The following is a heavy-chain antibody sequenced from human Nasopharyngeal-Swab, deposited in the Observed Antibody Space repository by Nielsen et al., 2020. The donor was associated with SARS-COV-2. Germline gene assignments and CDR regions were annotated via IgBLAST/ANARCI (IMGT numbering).Heavy chain of an antibody. CDR2: ISGSGGST. V-gene: IGHV3-23*01. CDR1: GFTFSSYA. D-gene: IGHD3-22*01. Sequence: GGSLRLSCAASGFTFSSYAMSWVRQAPGKGLEWVLAISGSGGSTYYADSVKGRFTISRDNSKNTLYLQMNSLRAEDTAVYYCAKEVDSSGYYYPTGSFDYWGQGTLVTVSS. CDR3: AKEVDSSGYYYPTGSFDY. J-gene: IGHJ4*02.